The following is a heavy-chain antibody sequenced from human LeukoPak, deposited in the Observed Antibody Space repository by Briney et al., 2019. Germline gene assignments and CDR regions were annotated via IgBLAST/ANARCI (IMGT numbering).Heavy chain of an antibody. CDR1: GFTFSNYW. Sequence: GGSLRLSCAASGFTFSNYWMTWIRRAPGKGLEWVANIKQHGSDNYYVDSVKGRFTISRDYAKNSLLMQMNSLRAEDTAVYHCARHSGWKFDYWGQGTLVTVSS. CDR2: IKQHGSDN. J-gene: IGHJ4*02. V-gene: IGHV3-7*01. CDR3: ARHSGWKFDY. D-gene: IGHD1-1*01.